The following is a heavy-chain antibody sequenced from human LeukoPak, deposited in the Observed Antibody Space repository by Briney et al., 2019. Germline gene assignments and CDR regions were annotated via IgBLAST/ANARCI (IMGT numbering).Heavy chain of an antibody. Sequence: GGSLRLSCAASGITFGSYWLTWVRQAPGKGLEWVANIKQDGSDKYYVDSVEGRFTISRDNAKHSLSLQMDSLRDEDTAVDYCARYRKYDSSKLEPRLDYWGQGTLVSVSA. CDR2: IKQDGSDK. D-gene: IGHD3-22*01. V-gene: IGHV3-7*05. CDR1: GITFGSYW. J-gene: IGHJ4*02. CDR3: ARYRKYDSSKLEPRLDY.